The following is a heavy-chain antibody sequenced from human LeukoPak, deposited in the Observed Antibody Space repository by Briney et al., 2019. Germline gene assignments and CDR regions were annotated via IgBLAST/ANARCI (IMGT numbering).Heavy chain of an antibody. CDR3: ARDGRYGSGSYSQWVFDY. CDR1: GGSFSSGRYY. J-gene: IGHJ4*02. D-gene: IGHD3-10*01. CDR2: IYCSGSN. Sequence: PSETLSLTCTVSGGSFSSGRYYWGWLRQPPGMGLEWVGYIYCSGSNNYNPSIKSRVTISVDTSKNQFSLKLSSVTAADTAVYYCARDGRYGSGSYSQWVFDYWVRGTLVTVSP. V-gene: IGHV4-61*01.